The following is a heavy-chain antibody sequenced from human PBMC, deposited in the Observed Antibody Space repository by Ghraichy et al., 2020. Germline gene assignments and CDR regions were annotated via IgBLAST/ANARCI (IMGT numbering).Heavy chain of an antibody. CDR1: GFTFSSYS. CDR3: ARGEYQRAIYDFWSGSQIPTMRY. V-gene: IGHV3-21*01. J-gene: IGHJ4*02. D-gene: IGHD3-3*01. Sequence: GESLNISCAASGFTFSSYSMNWVRQAPGKGLEWVSSISSSSSYIYYADSVKGRFTISRDNAKNSLYLQMNSLRAEDTAVYYCARGEYQRAIYDFWSGSQIPTMRYWGQGTLVTVSS. CDR2: ISSSSSYI.